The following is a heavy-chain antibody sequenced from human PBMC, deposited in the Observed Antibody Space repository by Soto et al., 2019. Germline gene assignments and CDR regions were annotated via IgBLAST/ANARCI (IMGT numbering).Heavy chain of an antibody. D-gene: IGHD2-15*01. Sequence: EVQLVESGGGLVQPGGSLRLSCAASGFTFNTYSMNWVRQAPGKGLEWLSYISDSSRTILYADSVKGRFTISRDNAENSDYLQMNSLRAEDTAVYYCARVFRYCSVDTCYSGGTLDYWGQGSLVIVSS. J-gene: IGHJ4*02. V-gene: IGHV3-48*01. CDR1: GFTFNTYS. CDR2: ISDSSRTI. CDR3: ARVFRYCSVDTCYSGGTLDY.